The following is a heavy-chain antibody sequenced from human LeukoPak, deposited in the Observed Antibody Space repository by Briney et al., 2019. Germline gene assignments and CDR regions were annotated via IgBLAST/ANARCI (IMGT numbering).Heavy chain of an antibody. D-gene: IGHD2-15*01. J-gene: IGHJ4*02. CDR3: ARLGHCSGGSCYYFDY. CDR1: SGSISSYY. CDR2: IYTSGST. V-gene: IGHV4-4*07. Sequence: SETLSLTCTVSSGSISSYYWSWIRQPAGKGLEWIGRIYTSGSTNYNPSLKSRVTMSVDTSKNQFSLKLSSVTAADTAVYHCARLGHCSGGSCYYFDYWGQGTLVTVSS.